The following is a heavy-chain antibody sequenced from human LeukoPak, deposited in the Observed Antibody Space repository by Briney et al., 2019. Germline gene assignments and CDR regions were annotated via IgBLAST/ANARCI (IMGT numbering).Heavy chain of an antibody. CDR3: ARYNSGWSYFDY. V-gene: IGHV4-59*01. D-gene: IGHD6-19*01. CDR2: IYYSGGT. Sequence: SETLSLTCTVSGGSLSTSYWSWIRQPPGKGLEWIGYIYYSGGTNYNPSLKSRVTMSVDTSKSQFSLKLSSVTAADTAIYYCARYNSGWSYFDYWGQGTLVTVSS. J-gene: IGHJ4*02. CDR1: GGSLSTSY.